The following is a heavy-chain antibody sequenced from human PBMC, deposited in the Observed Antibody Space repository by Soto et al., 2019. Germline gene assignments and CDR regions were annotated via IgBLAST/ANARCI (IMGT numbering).Heavy chain of an antibody. CDR1: GGSFSGYY. CDR2: INHSGST. V-gene: IGHV4-34*01. CDR3: ARLRGEESCTNGVSPALMGRGFDYFDY. D-gene: IGHD2-8*01. Sequence: QVQLQQWGAGLLKPSETLSLTCAVYGGSFSGYYWSWIRQPPGKGLEWIGEINHSGSTNYNPSLKCRVTISVDTSKNQFSLKLSSVTAADTAVYYCARLRGEESCTNGVSPALMGRGFDYFDYWGQGTLVTVSS. J-gene: IGHJ4*02.